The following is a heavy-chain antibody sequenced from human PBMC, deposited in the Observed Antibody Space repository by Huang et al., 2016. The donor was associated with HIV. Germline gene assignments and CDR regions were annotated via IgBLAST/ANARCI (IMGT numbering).Heavy chain of an antibody. D-gene: IGHD5-12*01. V-gene: IGHV3-30*02. CDR3: VQGYSDELGYYFEY. J-gene: IGHJ4*02. CDR1: QFTFTNYD. CDR2: IRRDGSIK. Sequence: QVQMVESGGGVVQPGGSLRLSCAASQFTFTNYDMHWVRQAPGKGVEWVAFIRRDGSIKYYGDSVKGRFTISRDNSRNTMYLQMNSLRAEDTAVFYCVQGYSDELGYYFEYWGQGTLVTVSS.